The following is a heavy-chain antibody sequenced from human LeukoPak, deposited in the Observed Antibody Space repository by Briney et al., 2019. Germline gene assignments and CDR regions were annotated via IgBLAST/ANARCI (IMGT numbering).Heavy chain of an antibody. D-gene: IGHD3-10*01. CDR3: ARRSGNYYSAFDY. V-gene: IGHV5-51*01. Sequence: GESLKISCKGSGYSFTSYWIGWVRQMPGKGLEWMGIIYPGDSYTRYSPSFQGQVTISAGKSISTAYLQWSSLKASDTAMYYCARRSGNYYSAFDYWGQGTLVTVSS. J-gene: IGHJ4*02. CDR2: IYPGDSYT. CDR1: GYSFTSYW.